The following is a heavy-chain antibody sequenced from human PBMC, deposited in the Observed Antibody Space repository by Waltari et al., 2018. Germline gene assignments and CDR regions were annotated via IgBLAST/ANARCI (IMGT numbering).Heavy chain of an antibody. CDR3: AKDRTGSYYGGFDS. CDR1: GFAFSGYG. V-gene: IGHV3-30*02. D-gene: IGHD1-26*01. Sequence: QVQLVESGGGVVQPGGSLRLSCAASGFAFSGYGMHWGRQAPGKGMEWVAFIRYDETDKCYRNSVRGRFTISRDNSKNTLFLQMDSLRAEEAAMYYCAKDRTGSYYGGFDSWGQGTLVTVSS. J-gene: IGHJ4*02. CDR2: IRYDETDK.